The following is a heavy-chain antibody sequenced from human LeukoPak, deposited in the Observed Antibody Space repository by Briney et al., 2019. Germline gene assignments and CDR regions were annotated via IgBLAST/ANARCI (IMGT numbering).Heavy chain of an antibody. CDR1: GGSFSGYY. CDR2: MNQSGNT. Sequence: SETLSLTCTVSGGSFSGYYWSWIRQPPGKGLEWIGEMNQSGNTNYNPSLKSRVTMSVDTSKNQFSLKVTSVTAADTAAYYCARGGYYDSGNNSKFWDQGTLVTVSS. V-gene: IGHV4-34*01. D-gene: IGHD3-10*01. J-gene: IGHJ4*02. CDR3: ARGGYYDSGNNSKF.